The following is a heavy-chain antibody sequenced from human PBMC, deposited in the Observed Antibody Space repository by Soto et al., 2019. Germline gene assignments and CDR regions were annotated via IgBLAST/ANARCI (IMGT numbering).Heavy chain of an antibody. D-gene: IGHD1-7*01. CDR1: GFTFTSSA. J-gene: IGHJ6*02. CDR3: AAEITGTTWDYYYGMDV. Sequence: SVKVSCKASGFTFTSSAVQWVRQARGQRLEWIGWIVVGSGNTNYAQKFQERVTITRDMSTSTAYMELSSLRSEDTAVYYCAAEITGTTWDYYYGMDVWSQGTTVTVSS. CDR2: IVVGSGNT. V-gene: IGHV1-58*01.